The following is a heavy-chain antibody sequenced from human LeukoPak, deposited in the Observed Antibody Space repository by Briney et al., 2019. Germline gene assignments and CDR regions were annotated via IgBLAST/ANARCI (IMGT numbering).Heavy chain of an antibody. CDR1: GYTFTSYG. V-gene: IGHV1-18*01. J-gene: IGHJ4*02. Sequence: ASVKVSCKASGYTFTSYGISWVRQAPGQGLEWMGWISAYNGKTNYAQKLQGRVTMTRDTSISTAYMELSRLRSDDTAVYYCARAGYCSSTSCRQPYYFDYWGQGTLVTVSS. CDR2: ISAYNGKT. CDR3: ARAGYCSSTSCRQPYYFDY. D-gene: IGHD2-2*01.